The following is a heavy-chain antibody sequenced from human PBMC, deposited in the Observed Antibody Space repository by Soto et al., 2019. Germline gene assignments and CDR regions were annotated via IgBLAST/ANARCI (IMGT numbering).Heavy chain of an antibody. V-gene: IGHV4-39*01. CDR3: ARHKLSDSGTHLDRFDY. J-gene: IGHJ4*02. D-gene: IGHD1-26*01. CDR2: MYYSGIT. CDR1: SGSISSNVYY. Sequence: QLQLQESGPGLVKPSETLSLTCSVSSGSISSNVYYWGWIRHPPGKGLEWIGTMYYSGITYYNPSLKSRVTISVDTSKSQFSLNLSSVTAADTAVYYCARHKLSDSGTHLDRFDYWGQGTLVTVSS.